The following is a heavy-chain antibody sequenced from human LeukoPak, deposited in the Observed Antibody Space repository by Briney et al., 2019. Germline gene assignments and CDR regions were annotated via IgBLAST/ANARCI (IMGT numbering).Heavy chain of an antibody. CDR2: IKQDGSEK. Sequence: GGSLRLSCAASGFTFSSYCMNWVRQAPGKGLEWVANIKQDGSEKYYVDSVKGRFTISRDNAKNSLYLQMNSLRAEDTAVYYCARDSSSGYLKAWGQGTLVTVSS. V-gene: IGHV3-7*01. CDR3: ARDSSSGYLKA. D-gene: IGHD3-22*01. J-gene: IGHJ4*02. CDR1: GFTFSSYC.